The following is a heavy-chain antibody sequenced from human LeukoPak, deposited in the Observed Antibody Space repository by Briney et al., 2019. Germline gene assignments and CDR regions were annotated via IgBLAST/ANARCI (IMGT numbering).Heavy chain of an antibody. CDR2: IMQDGSVK. CDR3: AKGYCSGGSCSRGY. V-gene: IGHV3-7*01. CDR1: TFIFSASS. D-gene: IGHD2-15*01. Sequence: GGPLRLSCEASTFIFSASSMHWVRQAPGKGLEWVASIMQDGSVKYYVDSVKGRFTISRDNAKNSLYLQMNSLRVEDTAVYYCAKGYCSGGSCSRGYWGQGTLVTVSS. J-gene: IGHJ4*02.